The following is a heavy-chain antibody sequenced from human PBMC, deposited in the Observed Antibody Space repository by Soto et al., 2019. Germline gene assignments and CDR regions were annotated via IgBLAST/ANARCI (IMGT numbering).Heavy chain of an antibody. D-gene: IGHD3-3*01. CDR1: GFTFSRQA. Sequence: TGGSLRLSCAASGFTFSRQAMHWVRQAPGRGLEWVAVIWYHGVDKYYADSVKGRFTISRDNSKNTLYLQMNSLRAEDTAVYYCAKGIYDFWSGYYGAFDIWGQGTMVTVSS. V-gene: IGHV3-33*06. J-gene: IGHJ3*02. CDR3: AKGIYDFWSGYYGAFDI. CDR2: IWYHGVDK.